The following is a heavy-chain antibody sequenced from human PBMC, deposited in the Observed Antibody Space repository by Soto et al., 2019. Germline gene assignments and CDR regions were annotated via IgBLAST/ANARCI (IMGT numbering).Heavy chain of an antibody. CDR1: GGTFSSYS. Sequence: AASVKVACKASGGTFSSYSISWVRQAPGQVLEWMGGIIPIFGTANYAQKFQGRVTITADESTSTAYMELSSLRSEDTAVYYCAIKGSSSWSTKNYYYYGMDVWGQGTTVTVSS. CDR2: IIPIFGTA. J-gene: IGHJ6*02. V-gene: IGHV1-69*13. CDR3: AIKGSSSWSTKNYYYYGMDV. D-gene: IGHD6-13*01.